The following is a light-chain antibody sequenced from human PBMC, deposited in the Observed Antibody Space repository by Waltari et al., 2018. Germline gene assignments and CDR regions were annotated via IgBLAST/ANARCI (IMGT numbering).Light chain of an antibody. V-gene: IGLV2-11*01. J-gene: IGLJ2*01. CDR2: DVP. CDR3: CSYGGSYSFVV. CDR1: SSDVGGYNY. Sequence: QSALTQPRSVSGSPGQSVTISCTGTSSDVGGYNYVSWYQQHPGKAPKLIIYDVPKRTGGVPGRGSGSKSGNTASLTISGLQAEDEAEYYCCSYGGSYSFVVFGGGTKLTVL.